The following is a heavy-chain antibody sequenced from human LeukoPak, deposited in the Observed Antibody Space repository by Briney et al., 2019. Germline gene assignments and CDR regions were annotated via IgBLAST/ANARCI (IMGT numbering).Heavy chain of an antibody. CDR2: IYATGST. J-gene: IGHJ5*02. CDR1: GGSISSYY. Sequence: PSETLSLTCTVSGGSISSYYWSWIRQPPGKGLEWIGYIYATGSTNYNPSLKSRVTISVDTSKNQFSLNLRSETAADTAVYYCARHGSVRSPLGPWGQGTLVTVSS. V-gene: IGHV4-4*09. D-gene: IGHD3-10*01. CDR3: ARHGSVRSPLGP.